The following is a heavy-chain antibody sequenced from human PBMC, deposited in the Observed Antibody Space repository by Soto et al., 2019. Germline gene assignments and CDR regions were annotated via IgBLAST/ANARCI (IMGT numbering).Heavy chain of an antibody. J-gene: IGHJ5*02. Sequence: EVPLLESGGGLVQPGGSLRLSCAASGFTFSSYAMSWVRQAPGKGLEWVSAISGSGGSTYYADSVKGRFTISRDNSKNKLYLQMNSLRAEDTAVYYCAKDRSCGGDCYSKRFDPWGQGTLVTVSS. CDR1: GFTFSSYA. D-gene: IGHD2-21*02. CDR3: AKDRSCGGDCYSKRFDP. V-gene: IGHV3-23*01. CDR2: ISGSGGST.